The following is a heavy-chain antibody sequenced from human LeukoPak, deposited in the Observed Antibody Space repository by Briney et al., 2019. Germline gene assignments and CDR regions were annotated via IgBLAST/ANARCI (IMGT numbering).Heavy chain of an antibody. V-gene: IGHV5-51*01. J-gene: IGHJ4*02. Sequence: GESLKISCEGSGYSFSSYWIGWVRQMPGRGLEWMGTIYPGDSDTRYNPSLQGQVTISADKSINTAYLQWSSLKASDTATYYCARRPNYYDSSGNYYFDYWGQGTLVTVSS. D-gene: IGHD3-22*01. CDR1: GYSFSSYW. CDR2: IYPGDSDT. CDR3: ARRPNYYDSSGNYYFDY.